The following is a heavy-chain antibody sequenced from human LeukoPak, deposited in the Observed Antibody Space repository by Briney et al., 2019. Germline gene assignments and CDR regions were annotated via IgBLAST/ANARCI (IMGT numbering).Heavy chain of an antibody. CDR1: GFTVSSNY. D-gene: IGHD5-24*01. V-gene: IGHV3-53*01. CDR3: APDDLTDGYKGY. CDR2: IYSGGST. Sequence: GGSLRLSCAASGFTVSSNYMSWVRQAPGKGLEWVSVIYSGGSTNYADSVKGRFTIFRDDSKNTLYLQLNTLRAEDTAVYYCAPDDLTDGYKGYWGQGTLVTVSS. J-gene: IGHJ4*02.